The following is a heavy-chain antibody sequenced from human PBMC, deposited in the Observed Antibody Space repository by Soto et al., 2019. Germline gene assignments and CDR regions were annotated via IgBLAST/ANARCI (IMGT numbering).Heavy chain of an antibody. CDR3: ARVVPGAEAWFGP. Sequence: NGSCKASGYTFSDSGISWVRQSPGQGLEWMGWISAYSGNRKYLQKYQGRVSMTTDTSTTTAYMELRSLRSDDTAVYYCARVVPGAEAWFGPWGQGTLVTAPQ. CDR1: GYTFSDSG. CDR2: ISAYSGNR. D-gene: IGHD2-2*01. V-gene: IGHV1-18*04. J-gene: IGHJ5*02.